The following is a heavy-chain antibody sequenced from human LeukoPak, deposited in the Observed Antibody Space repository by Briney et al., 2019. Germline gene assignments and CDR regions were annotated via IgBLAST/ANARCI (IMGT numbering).Heavy chain of an antibody. CDR1: GFTFSSYS. J-gene: IGHJ4*02. CDR2: ISSSSSYI. D-gene: IGHD6-19*01. Sequence: PGGSLRLSCAASGFTFSSYSMNWVRQAPGKGLEWVSSISSSSSYIYYADSVKGRFTISRDNAKNSLYLQMNSLRAEDTAVYYCARDTGGYSSSPIHFWGQGTLVTVSS. V-gene: IGHV3-21*01. CDR3: ARDTGGYSSSPIHF.